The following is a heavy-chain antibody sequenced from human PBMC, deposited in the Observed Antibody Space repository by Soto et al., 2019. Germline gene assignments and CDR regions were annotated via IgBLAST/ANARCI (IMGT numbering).Heavy chain of an antibody. CDR3: SRDPADYDILTGYYYYGMDV. Sequence: SVKVSCKASGGTFSSYAISWVRQAPGQGLEWMGGIIPIFGTANYAQKFQGRVAITADESTSTAYMELSSLRSEDTAVYYCSRDPADYDILTGYYYYGMDVWGQGTTVTVSS. V-gene: IGHV1-69*13. D-gene: IGHD3-9*01. CDR2: IIPIFGTA. CDR1: GGTFSSYA. J-gene: IGHJ6*02.